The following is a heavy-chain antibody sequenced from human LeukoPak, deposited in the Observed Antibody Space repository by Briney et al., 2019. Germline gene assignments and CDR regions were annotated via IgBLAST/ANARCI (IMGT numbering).Heavy chain of an antibody. V-gene: IGHV1-2*02. D-gene: IGHD1-26*01. CDR2: INPNSGGT. J-gene: IGHJ3*02. CDR1: GYTFTGYY. CDR3: ARGRLESWSGSHDAFDI. Sequence: GASVKVSCKSSGYTFTGYYLHWVRQAPGQGLEWMGWINPNSGGTNYAQKFQGRVTMTRDTSISTAYMELSRLRSDDTAVYYCARGRLESWSGSHDAFDIWGQGTMVTVSS.